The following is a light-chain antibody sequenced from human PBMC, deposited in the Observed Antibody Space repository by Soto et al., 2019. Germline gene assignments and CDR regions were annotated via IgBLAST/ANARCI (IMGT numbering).Light chain of an antibody. Sequence: DIQMTQSPSTLSASVGDRVTITCRASQSINSWLAWYQQKPGKAPKLLIYDASSLESGVPSRFSGSESGTGFALTISSLQPDDFATYYCQQYNSYPYTFGQGTKLEIK. V-gene: IGKV1-5*01. CDR1: QSINSW. CDR3: QQYNSYPYT. J-gene: IGKJ2*01. CDR2: DAS.